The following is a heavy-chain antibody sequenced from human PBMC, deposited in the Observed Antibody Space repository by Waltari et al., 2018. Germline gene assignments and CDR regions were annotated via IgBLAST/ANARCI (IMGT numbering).Heavy chain of an antibody. Sequence: QVQLQESRPGLVKPSGTLSLTCAVSAGCISSSNWWSWVRQPPGKGLEWIGEIYHSGRTNYNPSLKSRVTISVDKSKNQFSLKLSSVTAADKAVYYCATDYGDSFGMDVWGQGTTVTVSS. CDR2: IYHSGRT. CDR1: AGCISSSNW. J-gene: IGHJ6*02. D-gene: IGHD4-17*01. V-gene: IGHV4-4*02. CDR3: ATDYGDSFGMDV.